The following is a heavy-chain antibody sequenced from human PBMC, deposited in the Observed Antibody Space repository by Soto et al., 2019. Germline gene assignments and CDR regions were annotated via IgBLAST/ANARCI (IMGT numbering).Heavy chain of an antibody. CDR3: THYGDYENYYYGMDV. Sequence: EVQLLESGGGLVQPGGSLRLSCAASGFTFSSYAMSWVRQAPGKGLEWVSAISGSGGSTYYADSVKGRFTSYRDNSKNTLYLQMNSLXAXDXXXXXXTHYGDYENYYYGMDVWGQGTTVTVXS. CDR1: GFTFSSYA. J-gene: IGHJ6*02. CDR2: ISGSGGST. D-gene: IGHD4-17*01. V-gene: IGHV3-23*01.